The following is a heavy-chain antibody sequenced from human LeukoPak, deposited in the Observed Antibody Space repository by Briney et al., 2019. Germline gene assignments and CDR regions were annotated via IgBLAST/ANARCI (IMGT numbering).Heavy chain of an antibody. Sequence: GASVKVSCKASGYTFTSYAMSWVRQAPGQGLEWMGWINTNTGNPTYAQGFTGRFVFSLDTSVSTAYLQISSLKAEDTAVYYCARGFGARYFDWLLIYWGQGTLVTVSS. D-gene: IGHD3-9*01. CDR1: GYTFTSYA. J-gene: IGHJ4*02. CDR2: INTNTGNP. CDR3: ARGFGARYFDWLLIY. V-gene: IGHV7-4-1*02.